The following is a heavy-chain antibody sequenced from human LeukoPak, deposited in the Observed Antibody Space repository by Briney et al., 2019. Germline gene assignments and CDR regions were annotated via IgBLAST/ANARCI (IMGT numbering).Heavy chain of an antibody. CDR1: GYTFTDYY. V-gene: IGHV1-2*02. CDR3: ARAGFWSSWYYFDY. D-gene: IGHD3-3*01. J-gene: IGHJ4*02. Sequence: ASVKVSCKASGYTFTDYYMRWVRQAPGQGPEWMGWINPKSGSTYCAQKFQGRVTLTRDTSISTAYMELSGLTYDDTAVYYCARAGFWSSWYYFDYWGQGTLVTVSS. CDR2: INPKSGST.